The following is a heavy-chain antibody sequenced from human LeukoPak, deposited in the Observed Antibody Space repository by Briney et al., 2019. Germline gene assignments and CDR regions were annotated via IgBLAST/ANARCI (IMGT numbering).Heavy chain of an antibody. CDR2: INPTGGT. V-gene: IGHV1-46*01. CDR3: AREGVAGTGLDY. J-gene: IGHJ4*02. CDR1: GYTFSMYN. D-gene: IGHD6-13*01. Sequence: ASVKVSCKASGYTFSMYNMHWVRQAPGQGLEWMGIINPTGGTSYALKLQGRITVTRDTSTSTMFMDLGSLRSEDTAVYYCAREGVAGTGLDYWGQGTLITVSS.